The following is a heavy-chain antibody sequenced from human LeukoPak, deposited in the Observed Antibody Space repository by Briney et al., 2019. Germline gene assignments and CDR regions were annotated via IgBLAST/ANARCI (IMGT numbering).Heavy chain of an antibody. CDR2: IHYSGNT. V-gene: IGHV4-38-2*01. J-gene: IGHJ5*02. CDR3: ACPYSDTSDFQNWFDP. Sequence: PSETLSLTCSVSGYSITTVYYWGWIRQPPGKGLEWIGSIHYSGNTYYNPSLKSQVIMSVDTSKNQFSLKLTSVTAADTAVYFCACPYSDTSDFQNWFDPWGQGTLVTVSS. D-gene: IGHD3-22*01. CDR1: GYSITTVYY.